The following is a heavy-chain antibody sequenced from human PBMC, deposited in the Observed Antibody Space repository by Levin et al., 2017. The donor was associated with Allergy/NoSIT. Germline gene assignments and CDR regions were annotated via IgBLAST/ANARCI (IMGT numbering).Heavy chain of an antibody. V-gene: IGHV1-69*13. CDR1: GGTFSSYA. Sequence: GASVKVSCKASGGTFSSYAISWVRQAPGQGLEWMGGIIPIFGTANYAQKFQGRVTITADESTSTAYMELSSLRSEDTAVYYCARVVVAGPKQPHKIYYYYGMDVWGQGTTVTVSS. D-gene: IGHD2-21*01. J-gene: IGHJ6*02. CDR3: ARVVVAGPKQPHKIYYYYGMDV. CDR2: IIPIFGTA.